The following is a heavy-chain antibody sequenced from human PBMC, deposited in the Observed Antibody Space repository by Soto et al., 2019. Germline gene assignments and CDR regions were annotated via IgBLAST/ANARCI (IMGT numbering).Heavy chain of an antibody. CDR2: IHYSGST. V-gene: IGHV4-59*01. CDR3: ARGGLAARKGRWFDP. J-gene: IGHJ5*02. D-gene: IGHD6-6*01. CDR1: GDSISSYY. Sequence: PSETLSLTCTVSGDSISSYYWGWIRQPPGKGLEWIGYIHYSGSTNYNPSLKSRVTISVDTPKNQFSLKVNSMTAADTAVYYCARGGLAARKGRWFDPWGQGPLVTVSS.